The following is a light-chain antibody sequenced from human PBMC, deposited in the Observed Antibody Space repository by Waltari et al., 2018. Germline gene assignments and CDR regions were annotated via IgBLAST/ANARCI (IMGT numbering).Light chain of an antibody. CDR1: QSVLYSSNNKNY. CDR3: QQYYSNTPT. CDR2: WAS. J-gene: IGKJ1*01. V-gene: IGKV4-1*01. Sequence: DIVMTQSPDSLAVSLGERATINCKSSQSVLYSSNNKNYLAWYQQKPGQPPKLLIYWASTREAGVPDRFSGSGWGTDFTLTISSLQAEDVAVYYCQQYYSNTPTFGQVTKVEIK.